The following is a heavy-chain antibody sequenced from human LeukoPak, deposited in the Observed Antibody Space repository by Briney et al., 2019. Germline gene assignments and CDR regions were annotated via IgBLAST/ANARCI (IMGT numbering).Heavy chain of an antibody. CDR3: ARDLEGPYCGGDCYSNLGY. Sequence: SVKVSCKASGGTFSSYAISWVRQAPGQGLEWMGGIIPIFGTANYAQKFQGRVTITADESKNTAYMEPSSLRSEDTAVYYCARDLEGPYCGGDCYSNLGYWGQGTLVTVSS. V-gene: IGHV1-69*13. CDR2: IIPIFGTA. D-gene: IGHD2-21*01. CDR1: GGTFSSYA. J-gene: IGHJ4*02.